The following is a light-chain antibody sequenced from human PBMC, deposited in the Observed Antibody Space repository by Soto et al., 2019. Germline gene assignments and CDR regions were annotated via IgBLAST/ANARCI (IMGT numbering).Light chain of an antibody. CDR2: AAS. CDR3: QQSYSTPLT. V-gene: IGKV1-39*01. CDR1: QSISSY. J-gene: IGKJ4*01. Sequence: DIQMTQSPSSLSASVGDRVTITCRASQSISSYLNWYQQKPGKAPKLLIYAASSLQSRVPSRFSGSGSGTDFTLTISILQPEDFATYYCQQSYSTPLTFGGGTKVEIK.